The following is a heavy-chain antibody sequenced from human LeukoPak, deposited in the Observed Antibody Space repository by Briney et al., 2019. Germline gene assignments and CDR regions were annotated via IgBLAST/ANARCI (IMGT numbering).Heavy chain of an antibody. CDR2: ISTDGNHR. J-gene: IGHJ4*02. V-gene: IGHV3-30*15. CDR3: VRGLAAAGNDGFFDF. Sequence: GGSLRLSCAASGFSFSAYAMHWARQAPGKGPEWVALISTDGNHRYYADSVKGRFTISRDNSKNMLFLKVSVLRVEDTAVFFCVRGLAAAGNDGFFDFWGPGTLVTVSS. D-gene: IGHD6-13*01. CDR1: GFSFSAYA.